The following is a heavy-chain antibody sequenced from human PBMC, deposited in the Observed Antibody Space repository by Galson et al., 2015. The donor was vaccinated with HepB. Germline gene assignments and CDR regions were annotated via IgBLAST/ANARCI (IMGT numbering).Heavy chain of an antibody. CDR3: ARDKTVVRVAGGGAFDI. Sequence: SLRLSCAASGFTFSSYSMNWVRQAPGKGLEWVSSISSSSSYIYYADSVKGRFTISRDNAKNSLYLQMNSLRAEDTAVYYCARDKTVVRVAGGGAFDIWGQGTMVTVSS. D-gene: IGHD3-3*01. J-gene: IGHJ3*02. V-gene: IGHV3-21*01. CDR2: ISSSSSYI. CDR1: GFTFSSYS.